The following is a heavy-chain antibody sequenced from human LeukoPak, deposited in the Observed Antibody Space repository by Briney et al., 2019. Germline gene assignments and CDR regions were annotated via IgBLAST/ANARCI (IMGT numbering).Heavy chain of an antibody. CDR1: GGTFSSYA. D-gene: IGHD6-19*01. CDR2: ITPIFGTA. CDR3: ARVGIAVAASSGYYYGMDV. V-gene: IGHV1-69*13. J-gene: IGHJ6*02. Sequence: SVKVSCKASGGTFSSYAISWVRQAPGQGLEWMGGITPIFGTANYAQKFQGRVTITADESTSTAYMELSSLRSEDTAVYYCARVGIAVAASSGYYYGMDVWGQGTTVTVSS.